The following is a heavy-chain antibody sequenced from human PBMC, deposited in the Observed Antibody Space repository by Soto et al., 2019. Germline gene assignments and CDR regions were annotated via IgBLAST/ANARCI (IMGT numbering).Heavy chain of an antibody. J-gene: IGHJ4*02. CDR1: GFTFSDYY. V-gene: IGHV3-11*01. Sequence: GGSLRLSCAASGFTFSDYYMSWIRQAPGKGLEWVSYISSSGSTIYYADSVKGRFTISRDNAKNSLYLQMNSLRAEDTAVYYCARDSKLRYFDIRTYYFDYWGQGTLVTVSS. CDR3: ARDSKLRYFDIRTYYFDY. D-gene: IGHD3-9*01. CDR2: ISSSGSTI.